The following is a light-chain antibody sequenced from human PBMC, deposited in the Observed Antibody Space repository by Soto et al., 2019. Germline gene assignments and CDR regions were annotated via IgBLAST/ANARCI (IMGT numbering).Light chain of an antibody. CDR3: QQSYSTLQT. J-gene: IGKJ1*01. CDR2: GAS. V-gene: IGKV1-39*01. Sequence: DIQVTQSPSSLSASVGDRVTITCRASQSINKYLNWYQQKPGKAPKLLIYGASNLQSGVPSRFSGSGSGTDFTLTISSLQFEDFATYYCQQSYSTLQTFGSGTKVEIK. CDR1: QSINKY.